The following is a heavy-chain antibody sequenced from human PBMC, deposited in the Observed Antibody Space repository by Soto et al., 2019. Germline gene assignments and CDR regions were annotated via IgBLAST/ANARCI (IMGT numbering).Heavy chain of an antibody. CDR1: GYSIGSTNS. CDR3: ARREIQGPIDY. J-gene: IGHJ4*02. CDR2: IYYSGTT. D-gene: IGHD1-26*01. V-gene: IGHV4-28*01. Sequence: PXXTLSLPYAVCGYSIGSTNSWGWIRQPPGKGLEWMGYIYYSGTTYYNPSLKSRVTMSVDTSKNQFSLKLTPVTAVDTAVYYCARREIQGPIDYWGQGTLVTVSS.